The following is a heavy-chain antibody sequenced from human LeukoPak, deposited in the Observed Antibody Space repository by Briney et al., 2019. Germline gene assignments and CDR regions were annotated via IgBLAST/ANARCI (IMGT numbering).Heavy chain of an antibody. CDR1: GFTFSSYW. J-gene: IGHJ3*02. Sequence: GGSLRLSCAASGFTFSSYWMSWVRQAPGKGLEWVANIKQDGSEKYYVDSVKGRFTISRDNAKNSLYLQMNSLRAEDTAIYYCAKRRYSSGWSTDAFDIWGQGTMVTVSS. CDR2: IKQDGSEK. V-gene: IGHV3-7*03. CDR3: AKRRYSSGWSTDAFDI. D-gene: IGHD6-19*01.